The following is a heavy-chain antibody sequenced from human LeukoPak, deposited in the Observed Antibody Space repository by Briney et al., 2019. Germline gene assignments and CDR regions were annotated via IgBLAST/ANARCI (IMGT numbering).Heavy chain of an antibody. Sequence: SETLSLTRTVSGGSISSGGYYWSWIRQHPGKGLEWIGYLYYSESTYYNPSLKSRVTISVDTSKNQFSLKLSSVTAADTAVYYCARETRSGYYYDLDYWGQGTLVTVSS. V-gene: IGHV4-31*03. CDR1: GGSISSGGYY. D-gene: IGHD3-22*01. CDR2: LYYSEST. J-gene: IGHJ4*02. CDR3: ARETRSGYYYDLDY.